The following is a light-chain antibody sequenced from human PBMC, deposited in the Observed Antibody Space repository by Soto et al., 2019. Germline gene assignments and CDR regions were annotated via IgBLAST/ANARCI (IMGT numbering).Light chain of an antibody. V-gene: IGLV4-69*01. CDR1: SGHSSYA. CDR3: QTWGAGNWV. J-gene: IGLJ3*02. Sequence: QAVVTQSPSASASLGASVKLTCTLSSGHSSYAIAWHHQQPEKGPRYLMKVNSDGSHSKGDGIPDRFSGSSSGAERYLTISSLQSEDEADYYCQTWGAGNWVFGGGTKVTVL. CDR2: VNSDGSH.